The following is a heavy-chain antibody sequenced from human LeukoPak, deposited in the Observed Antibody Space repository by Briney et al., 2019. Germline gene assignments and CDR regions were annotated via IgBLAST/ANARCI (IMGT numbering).Heavy chain of an antibody. CDR1: GFTFSSYS. D-gene: IGHD5-24*01. CDR3: ARDSLEMAKTSGGYFDY. CDR2: ISSSRSYI. Sequence: GGSLRLSCADSGFTFSSYSINWVRHAPGKGLECVSPISSSRSYIHYTHSVKGRFTISRDNAKNSLYMHKKSLRAENTPLYYIARDSLEMAKTSGGYFDYWGQGTLVTVSS. J-gene: IGHJ4*02. V-gene: IGHV3-21*03.